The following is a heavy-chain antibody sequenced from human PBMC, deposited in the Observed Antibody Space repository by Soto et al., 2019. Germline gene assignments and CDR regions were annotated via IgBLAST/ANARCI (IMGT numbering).Heavy chain of an antibody. CDR3: ARALATVTYFDY. CDR1: GGTFSSYA. D-gene: IGHD4-17*01. Sequence: QVQLVQSGAEVKKPGSSVKVSCKASGGTFSSYAISWVRQAPGQGLEWTGGIIPIFGTANYAQKFQGRVTITADKSTSTAYMELSSLRSEDRAVYYCARALATVTYFDYWGQGTLVTVSS. CDR2: IIPIFGTA. J-gene: IGHJ4*02. V-gene: IGHV1-69*06.